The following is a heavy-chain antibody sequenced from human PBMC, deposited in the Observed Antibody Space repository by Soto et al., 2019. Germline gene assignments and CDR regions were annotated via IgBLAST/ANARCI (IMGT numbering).Heavy chain of an antibody. V-gene: IGHV6-1*01. J-gene: IGHJ6*02. CDR3: AREAWITGTTRNYYYYGLDV. CDR2: TYYRSKWYN. D-gene: IGHD1-7*01. CDR1: GDSVSSNSAA. Sequence: PSQTLSLTCAISGDSVSSNSAAWNWIRQSPSRGLEWLGRTYYRSKWYNDYVVSLKSRITVNPDTSRNQFSLQLNSVTPEDTGVYYCAREAWITGTTRNYYYYGLDVWGQGTTVTVSS.